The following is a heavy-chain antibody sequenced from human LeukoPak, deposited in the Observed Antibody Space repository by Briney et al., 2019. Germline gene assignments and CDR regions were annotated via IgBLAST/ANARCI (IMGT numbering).Heavy chain of an antibody. CDR3: ARSTMIVPEFDY. V-gene: IGHV4-4*07. J-gene: IGHJ4*02. CDR2: IHTSGST. CDR1: GGSISSYY. Sequence: SETLSLTCTVSGGSISSYYWSWIRQPAGKGLEWIGRIHTSGSTNYNPSLKSRVTISVDTSKNQFSLKLSSVTAADTAVYYCARSTMIVPEFDYWGQGTLVTVSS. D-gene: IGHD3-22*01.